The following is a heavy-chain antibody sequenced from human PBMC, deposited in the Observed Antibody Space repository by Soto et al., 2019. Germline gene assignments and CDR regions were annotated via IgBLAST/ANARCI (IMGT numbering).Heavy chain of an antibody. D-gene: IGHD2-15*01. V-gene: IGHV1-69*02. Sequence: QVQLVQSGTEVKKPGSSVKVSCKASGGTFRNYPINWVRQAPGQGLEWMGSIFPLTDIPDYAQNFQARLTIRADNSTNTAYMELSSLPTDATDLYFCARGPSVVLHSFEPWGQGPLVNVS. CDR3: ARGPSVVLHSFEP. CDR1: GGTFRNYP. J-gene: IGHJ5*02. CDR2: IFPLTDIP.